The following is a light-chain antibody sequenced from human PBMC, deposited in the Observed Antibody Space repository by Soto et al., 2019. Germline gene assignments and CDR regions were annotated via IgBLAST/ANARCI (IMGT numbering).Light chain of an antibody. CDR1: QSVSSY. V-gene: IGKV3-11*01. Sequence: EIVLTQSPATLSLSPGERATLSCRASQSVSSYLAWYQKKPGQAPRLLIYDASNRATGIPARFSGSGSGTDFTLTISSLEPEELAVYYCQQRSNWPPYTFGQGTKLEIK. CDR2: DAS. J-gene: IGKJ2*01. CDR3: QQRSNWPPYT.